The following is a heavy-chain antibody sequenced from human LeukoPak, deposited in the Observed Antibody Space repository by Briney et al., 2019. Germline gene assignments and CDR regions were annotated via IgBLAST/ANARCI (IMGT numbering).Heavy chain of an antibody. CDR3: ARGPTDFGASDI. CDR1: GFPISSYW. CDR2: IKHDSSET. Sequence: AGGSLRLSCAASGFPISSYWMSWVRQVPGKGLESVAHIKHDSSETYYVDTVRGRFIISRDNAKNSLYLQMNSLRVEDTAVYHCARGPTDFGASDIWGHGTLVTVSS. J-gene: IGHJ3*02. V-gene: IGHV3-7*01. D-gene: IGHD3-10*01.